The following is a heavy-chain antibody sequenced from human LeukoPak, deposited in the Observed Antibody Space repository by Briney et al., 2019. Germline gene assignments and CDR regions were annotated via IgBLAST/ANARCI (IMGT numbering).Heavy chain of an antibody. J-gene: IGHJ4*02. D-gene: IGHD2/OR15-2a*01. CDR3: ARDRGYFYDQLDY. CDR2: ISVSGGVR. Sequence: GGSLRLSCVVSGFTFNRCWMNWIRQAPGKGLEWVSYISVSGGVRSYADSVKGRFTISRDDARNSLYLQMNSLKDEDTAVYYCARDRGYFYDQLDYWGQGTLVTVSS. V-gene: IGHV3-48*02. CDR1: GFTFNRCW.